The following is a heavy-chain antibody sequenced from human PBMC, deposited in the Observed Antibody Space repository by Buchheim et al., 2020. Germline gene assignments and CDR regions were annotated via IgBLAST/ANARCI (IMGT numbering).Heavy chain of an antibody. D-gene: IGHD3-10*01. CDR1: GFTFSNYW. CDR3: ARDYYVSGSYGGGDH. CDR2: INGDGSTT. J-gene: IGHJ4*02. V-gene: IGHV3-74*01. Sequence: EVQVVESGGGLVQPGGSLRLSCAASGFTFSNYWIHWVRQDPGKGLVWVSRINGDGSTTTYADSVKGRFTISRDNAKSTVYLQMNSLRAEDTAVYYCARDYYVSGSYGGGDHWGQGTL.